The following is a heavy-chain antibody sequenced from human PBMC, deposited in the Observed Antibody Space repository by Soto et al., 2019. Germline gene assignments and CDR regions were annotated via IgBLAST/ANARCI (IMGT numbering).Heavy chain of an antibody. CDR1: GYDFTDHY. J-gene: IGHJ4*02. CDR2: ISPDGGST. D-gene: IGHD3-10*01. Sequence: SVKVSCKASGYDFTDHYIHWVRQAPGQGLEWMGIISPDGGSTRYSQQFQARITMTRDTTTSTVYMELSSLRSEDTAVYYCARAPRGGVIIVITSAQIDYWGQGTLVTVSS. CDR3: ARAPRGGVIIVITSAQIDY. V-gene: IGHV1-46*01.